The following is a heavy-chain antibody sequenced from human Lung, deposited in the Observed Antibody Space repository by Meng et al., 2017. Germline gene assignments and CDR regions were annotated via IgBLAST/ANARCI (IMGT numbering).Heavy chain of an antibody. CDR2: INHSGST. J-gene: IGHJ4*02. CDR1: GGSLGDYY. Sequence: GKLRHWGAGLFKPSETLSLTCVVSGGSLGDYYWSWIRQPPGKGLEWIGEINHSGSTNYNPSLESRATISVDTSQNNLSLKLSSVTAADSAVYYCARGPTTMAHDFDYWGQGTLVTVSS. D-gene: IGHD4-11*01. V-gene: IGHV4-34*01. CDR3: ARGPTTMAHDFDY.